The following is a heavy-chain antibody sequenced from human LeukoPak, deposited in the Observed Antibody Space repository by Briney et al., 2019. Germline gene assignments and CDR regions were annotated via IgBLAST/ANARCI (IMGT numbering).Heavy chain of an antibody. J-gene: IGHJ6*02. Sequence: SETLSLTCTVSGGSISSYYWSWIRQPPGKGLEWIGYIYYSGSTNYNPSLKSRVTISVDTSKNQFSLKLSSVTAVDTAVYYCARRGFMISDGMDVWGQGTTVTVSS. CDR1: GGSISSYY. D-gene: IGHD3-10*01. CDR2: IYYSGST. V-gene: IGHV4-59*12. CDR3: ARRGFMISDGMDV.